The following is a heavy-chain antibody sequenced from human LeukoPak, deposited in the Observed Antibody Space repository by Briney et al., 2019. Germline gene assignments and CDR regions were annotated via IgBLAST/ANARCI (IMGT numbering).Heavy chain of an antibody. D-gene: IGHD3-10*02. CDR1: GFTFSSYG. Sequence: GRSLRLSCAASGFTFSSYGMHWVRQAPGKGLEWVAVIWYDGSNKYYADSVKGRFTISRDNSKNTLYLQVNSLRAEDTAVYYCARGGGVRGVNYFDYWGQGTLVTVSS. J-gene: IGHJ4*02. CDR3: ARGGGVRGVNYFDY. V-gene: IGHV3-33*01. CDR2: IWYDGSNK.